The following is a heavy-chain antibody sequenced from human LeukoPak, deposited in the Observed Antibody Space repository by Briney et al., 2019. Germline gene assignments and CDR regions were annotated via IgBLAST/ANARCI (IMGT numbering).Heavy chain of an antibody. V-gene: IGHV1-2*02. CDR3: ARDKGIAAPADLDVFDI. D-gene: IGHD6-13*01. CDR1: GYTFTGYY. Sequence: ASVKVSCKPSGYTFTGYYLHWVRQAPGQGLEWMGWINTNSGGTNYAQKFQGRVTVTRDTSISTAYMELRSLRSDDSALYYCARDKGIAAPADLDVFDIWGQGTMVTVSS. J-gene: IGHJ3*02. CDR2: INTNSGGT.